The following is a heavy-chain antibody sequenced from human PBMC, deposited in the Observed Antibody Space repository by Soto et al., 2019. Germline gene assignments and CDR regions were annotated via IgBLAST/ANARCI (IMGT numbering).Heavy chain of an antibody. Sequence: GGSLRLSCAGSGFTFSDYSMIWVRQAPGKGPEWVSSIRTTSTYIYYAESVKGRFTISGDNSKNMLFLQMNSLRAEDTAIYYCAKKVNSGPGSQYFDYWGQGTLVTVSS. V-gene: IGHV3-21*04. CDR2: IRTTSTYI. D-gene: IGHD3-10*01. J-gene: IGHJ4*02. CDR3: AKKVNSGPGSQYFDY. CDR1: GFTFSDYS.